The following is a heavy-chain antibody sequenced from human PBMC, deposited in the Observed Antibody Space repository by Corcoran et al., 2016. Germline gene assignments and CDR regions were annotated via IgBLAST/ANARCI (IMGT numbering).Heavy chain of an antibody. V-gene: IGHV3-15*07. CDR3: TPVPGYCSGGSRLPIDY. CDR1: GFTFSNAW. CDR2: IQSKTDGGTT. J-gene: IGHJ4*02. D-gene: IGHD2-15*01. Sequence: EVQLVESGGGLVTPGGSLRLSCAASGFTFSNAWMNWVRQAPGKELKWVGRIQSKTDGGTTDYAAPVKGRFTISREDSKNTLYMQVNSRKTEDPAVYYCTPVPGYCSGGSRLPIDYWGQGTLVIVYS.